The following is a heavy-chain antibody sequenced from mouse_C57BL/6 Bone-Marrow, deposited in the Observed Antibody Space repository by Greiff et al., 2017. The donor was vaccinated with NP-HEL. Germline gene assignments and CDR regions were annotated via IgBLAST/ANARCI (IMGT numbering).Heavy chain of an antibody. CDR1: GYAFSSSW. J-gene: IGHJ4*01. CDR3: ARKITTVVAEAMDY. Sequence: QVQLQQSGPELVKPGASVKISCKASGYAFSSSWMNWVKQRPGKGLEWIGRIYPGDGDTNYNGKFKGKATLTADKSSSTAYMQLSSLTSEDSAVYFCARKITTVVAEAMDYGGQGTSVTVSS. D-gene: IGHD1-1*01. V-gene: IGHV1-82*01. CDR2: IYPGDGDT.